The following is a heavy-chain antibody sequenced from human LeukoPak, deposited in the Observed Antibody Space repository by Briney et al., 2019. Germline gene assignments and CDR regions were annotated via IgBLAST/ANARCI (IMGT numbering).Heavy chain of an antibody. V-gene: IGHV4-59*01. Sequence: SETLSLTCTVSGGSLSTYYWSWIRQPPGKGLEWIGYIYYSGSTDYNPSLKSRVTISVDTSKNQFSLKLSSVTAADTAVYYCARSRGYSGYDSPDYWGQETLVTVSS. CDR2: IYYSGST. CDR1: GGSLSTYY. CDR3: ARSRGYSGYDSPDY. J-gene: IGHJ4*02. D-gene: IGHD5-12*01.